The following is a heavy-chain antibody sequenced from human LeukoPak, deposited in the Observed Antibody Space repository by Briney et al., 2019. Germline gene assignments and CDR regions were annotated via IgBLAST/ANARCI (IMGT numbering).Heavy chain of an antibody. CDR3: ARVVIAARPHWFDP. CDR2: IRYDGTEK. D-gene: IGHD6-6*01. J-gene: IGHJ5*02. CDR1: GFVFSDYG. V-gene: IGHV3-30*02. Sequence: PGGSLRLSCAASGFVFSDYGMHWVRQAPGKGLEWVAFIRYDGTEKYYADSVKGRFTISRDNSKNTLHLQMSSLRPEDTAVYYCARVVIAARPHWFDPWGQGTLVTVSS.